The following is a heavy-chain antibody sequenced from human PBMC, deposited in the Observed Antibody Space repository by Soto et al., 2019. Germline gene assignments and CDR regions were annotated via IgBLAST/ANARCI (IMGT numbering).Heavy chain of an antibody. Sequence: GGSLRLSCSASGFTFSSFWMHWVRQDPGKGLVWVSRISNDGTGTNYVDSVKGRFTISRDNAKNSLYLQMNSLRAEDTAVYYCARFYYDSSGYLPSPYYYYYGMDVWGQGTTVTVSS. V-gene: IGHV3-74*01. CDR3: ARFYYDSSGYLPSPYYYYYGMDV. CDR2: ISNDGTGT. D-gene: IGHD3-22*01. J-gene: IGHJ6*02. CDR1: GFTFSSFW.